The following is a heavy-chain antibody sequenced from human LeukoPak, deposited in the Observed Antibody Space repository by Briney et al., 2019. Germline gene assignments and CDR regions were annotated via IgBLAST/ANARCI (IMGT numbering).Heavy chain of an antibody. CDR3: ARRVVAGGDDAFDI. V-gene: IGHV1-46*01. J-gene: IGHJ3*02. CDR1: GYTFTNYY. CDR2: INPGGDNT. Sequence: ASVKVSCKASGYTFTNYYIHWVRQAPGQGLEWMGLINPGGDNTDYAQNFQGRVTMTTDTSTSTAYMELRSLRSDDTAVYYCARRVVAGGDDAFDIWGQGTMVTVSS. D-gene: IGHD3-3*01.